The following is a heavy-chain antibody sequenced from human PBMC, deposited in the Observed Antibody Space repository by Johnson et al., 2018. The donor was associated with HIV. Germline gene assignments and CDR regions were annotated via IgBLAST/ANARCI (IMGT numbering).Heavy chain of an antibody. CDR2: INWNGAST. Sequence: VQLVESGGGVVRPGGSLRLSCAASGFIFDDYGMSWVRQVPGKGLEWVSGINWNGASTGYADSVKGRFTISRDNAEYSLYLQMDSLRAEDTALYYCARDRKDNLWSGYDTWGQGTMVSVSS. CDR1: GFIFDDYG. D-gene: IGHD3-3*01. J-gene: IGHJ3*01. V-gene: IGHV3-20*04. CDR3: ARDRKDNLWSGYDT.